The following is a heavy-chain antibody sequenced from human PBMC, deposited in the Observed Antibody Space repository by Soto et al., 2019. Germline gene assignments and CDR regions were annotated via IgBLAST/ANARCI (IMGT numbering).Heavy chain of an antibody. J-gene: IGHJ4*02. CDR2: IIPIFGTA. D-gene: IGHD3-22*01. Sequence: SVKVSCKGSGGTFSSYAIRWVRQAPGQGLEWMGGIIPIFGTANYAQKFQGRVTITADESTSTAYMELRSLRSEDTAVYYCARGVHYDSSGYYYFYWGPGTLVTVSS. CDR1: GGTFSSYA. V-gene: IGHV1-69*13. CDR3: ARGVHYDSSGYYYFY.